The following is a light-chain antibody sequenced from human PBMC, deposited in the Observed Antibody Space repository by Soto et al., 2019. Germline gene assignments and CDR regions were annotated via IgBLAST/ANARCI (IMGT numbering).Light chain of an antibody. J-gene: IGKJ4*01. Sequence: DIQMTQSPSSVSASVGDRVTITCRASQAIDSWLAWYQQKPGEAPKLLIFTGSLLHSGVPPRFSGSGSGTDFTLTISSLQPEDFATYYCQQHAHWPLTFGGGTKVEIK. CDR2: TGS. CDR1: QAIDSW. V-gene: IGKV1-12*01. CDR3: QQHAHWPLT.